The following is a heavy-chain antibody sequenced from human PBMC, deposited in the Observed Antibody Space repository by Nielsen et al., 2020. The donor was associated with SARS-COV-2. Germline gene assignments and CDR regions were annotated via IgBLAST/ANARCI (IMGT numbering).Heavy chain of an antibody. D-gene: IGHD3-22*01. CDR1: GFTFDDYA. J-gene: IGHJ5*02. Sequence: ESLKISCAASGFTFDDYAMHWIRQPPGKGLEWIGEINHSGSTNYNPSLKSRVTISVDTSKNQFSLKLSSVTAADTAVYYCARYYYDSSGYSGNWFDPWGQGTLVTVSS. CDR3: ARYYYDSSGYSGNWFDP. V-gene: IGHV4-34*08. CDR2: INHSGST.